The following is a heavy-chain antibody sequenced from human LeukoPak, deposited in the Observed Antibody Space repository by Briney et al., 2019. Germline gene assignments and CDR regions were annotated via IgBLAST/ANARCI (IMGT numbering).Heavy chain of an antibody. CDR3: AKELYSSGWYLWFDP. CDR1: GFTFDDYA. Sequence: PGGSLRLSCAASGFTFDDYAMHWVRQAPGKGLEWVSLISGDGGSTYYADSVKGRFTISRDNSKNSLYLQMNSLRTEDTALYYCAKELYSSGWYLWFDPWGQGTLVTVS. CDR2: ISGDGGST. J-gene: IGHJ5*02. V-gene: IGHV3-43*02. D-gene: IGHD6-19*01.